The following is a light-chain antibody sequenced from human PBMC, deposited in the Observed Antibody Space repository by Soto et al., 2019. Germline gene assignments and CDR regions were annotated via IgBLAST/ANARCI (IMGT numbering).Light chain of an antibody. CDR2: AAS. CDR1: QSISSY. V-gene: IGKV1-39*01. Sequence: DIPMTQSPSSLSASVGDRVTITCRASQSISSYLNWYQQRPGKAPKLLIYAASSLQSGVPSRFSGSGSGTDFTLTISSLQPEDFATYYCQQSYSRTFGPGTKVDIK. CDR3: QQSYSRT. J-gene: IGKJ3*01.